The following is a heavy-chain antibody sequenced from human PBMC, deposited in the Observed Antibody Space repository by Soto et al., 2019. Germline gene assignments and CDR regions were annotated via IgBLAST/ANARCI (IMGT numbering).Heavy chain of an antibody. D-gene: IGHD3-16*01. J-gene: IGHJ4*02. CDR3: ARHFSPMDYVWGTGAAGY. CDR2: IDPSDSYT. CDR1: GFSFTNYW. V-gene: IGHV5-10-1*03. Sequence: EVQLVQSGAEVKKPGESLRISCKASGFSFTNYWISWMRQMPGKGLERMGRIDPSDSYTNYSPPFQGHVTISTDKSISTAYLEWRSLKASDTAMYYCARHFSPMDYVWGTGAAGYWGQGTLVTVSS.